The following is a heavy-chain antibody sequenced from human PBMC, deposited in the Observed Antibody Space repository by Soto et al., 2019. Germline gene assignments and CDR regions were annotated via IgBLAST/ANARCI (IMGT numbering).Heavy chain of an antibody. CDR1: VFTVSSYA. CDR2: ISGSGGST. Sequence: GSLRRSGAASVFTVSSYAMSWVRQAPGKGLEWVSAISGSGGSTYYADSVKGRFTISRDNSKNTLYLQMNSLRAEDTAVYYCAKSIASKTRPLGKYFDLWGRGTLVTVSS. V-gene: IGHV3-23*01. CDR3: AKSIASKTRPLGKYFDL. J-gene: IGHJ2*01. D-gene: IGHD6-6*01.